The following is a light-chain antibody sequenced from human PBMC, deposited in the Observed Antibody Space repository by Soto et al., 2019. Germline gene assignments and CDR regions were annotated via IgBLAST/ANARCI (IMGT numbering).Light chain of an antibody. V-gene: IGLV2-14*03. J-gene: IGLJ2*01. CDR3: SSYTSSRTQL. CDR1: SNDVHGYKY. CDR2: DVS. Sequence: QSVLTQPASVSGSPGQSVAISCTGTSNDVHGYKYVSWYQQHPGKAPKLLIYDVSYRPSGISNLFSGSKSGNTASLTISGLQADDEADYYCSSYTSSRTQLFGGGTKVTVL.